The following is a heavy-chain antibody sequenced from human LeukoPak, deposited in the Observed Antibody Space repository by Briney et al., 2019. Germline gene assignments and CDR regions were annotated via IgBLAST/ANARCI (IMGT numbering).Heavy chain of an antibody. CDR3: AKEFGEGPFDY. J-gene: IGHJ4*02. CDR1: GFTFSSYG. Sequence: GGSLRLSCAASGFTFSSYGMHWVRQAPGKGLEWVAFIRYDGSNKYYADSVKGRFTISRDNSKNTLYLQMNSLRAEDTAVYYCAKEFGEGPFDYWGQGTLVTVSS. CDR2: IRYDGSNK. V-gene: IGHV3-30*02. D-gene: IGHD3-10*01.